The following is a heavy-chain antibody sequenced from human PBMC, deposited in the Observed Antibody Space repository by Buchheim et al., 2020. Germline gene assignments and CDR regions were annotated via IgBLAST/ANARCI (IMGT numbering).Heavy chain of an antibody. CDR1: DFTFSSYH. J-gene: IGHJ6*02. CDR3: ARDNFNDRWDV. Sequence: EVQLVESGGGLVQPGGSLRLSCAASDFTFSSYHMNWVRQAPGKGLQWVSYITATSGTIYYADSVKGRFTISRDNAKNLLYLEMNSLRAEDSAVYYCARDNFNDRWDVCGQGT. V-gene: IGHV3-48*01. CDR2: ITATSGTI. D-gene: IGHD3-16*02.